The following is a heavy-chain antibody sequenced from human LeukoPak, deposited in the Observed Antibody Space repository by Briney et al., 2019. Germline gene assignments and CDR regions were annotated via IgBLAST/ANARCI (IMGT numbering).Heavy chain of an antibody. Sequence: ASVKVSCKASGYTFTGYYMHWVRQAPGQGLEWMGWINPNSGGTNYAQKFQGRVTMTRDTSISTAYMELSRLRSDDTAVYYCARDGITIFGVVITEVDYYYYGMDVWGQGTTVTVSS. D-gene: IGHD3-3*01. CDR3: ARDGITIFGVVITEVDYYYYGMDV. CDR2: INPNSGGT. CDR1: GYTFTGYY. V-gene: IGHV1-2*02. J-gene: IGHJ6*02.